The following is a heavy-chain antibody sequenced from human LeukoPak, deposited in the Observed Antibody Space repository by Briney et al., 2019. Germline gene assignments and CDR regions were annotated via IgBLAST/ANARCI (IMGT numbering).Heavy chain of an antibody. V-gene: IGHV3-74*01. D-gene: IGHD1-7*01. CDR2: IKTDGTTS. CDR1: GFTFSSYA. Sequence: GGSLRLSCAASGFTFSSYAMNWVRQAPGKGLVWVSRIKTDGTTSNYADSVKGRFTISRDNAKNIVYLQMNNLRTEDTAVYYCAKEGWELWGQGTLVTVSS. J-gene: IGHJ4*02. CDR3: AKEGWEL.